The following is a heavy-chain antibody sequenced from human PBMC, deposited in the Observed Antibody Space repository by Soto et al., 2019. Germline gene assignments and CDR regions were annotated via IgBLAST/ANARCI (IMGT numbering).Heavy chain of an antibody. D-gene: IGHD1-26*01. Sequence: GGSMRLSCAASAFIFSNHAMHWVRQAPGKGLEWVAVISYDGRNTIYADSGKERLSISRDNSKKTLHLQTNRLRIADTAVYYCAKARWVGGELRGGFYYWGQGTLVTGS. CDR3: AKARWVGGELRGGFYY. V-gene: IGHV3-30*18. J-gene: IGHJ4*02. CDR2: ISYDGRNT. CDR1: AFIFSNHA.